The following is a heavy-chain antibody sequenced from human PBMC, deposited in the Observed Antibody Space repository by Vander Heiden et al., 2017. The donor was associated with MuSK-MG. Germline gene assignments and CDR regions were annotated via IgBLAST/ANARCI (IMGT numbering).Heavy chain of an antibody. V-gene: IGHV3-43*02. CDR3: GSGRPFYYYYGMDV. CDR1: GFTFDDYA. J-gene: IGHJ6*02. CDR2: SSGDGGST. Sequence: DVQLVESGGGVVQPGGSLRLSCAASGFTFDDYAMHWVRQAPGKGLEWVSLSSGDGGSTYYADSVKGRFTISRDNSKNSLYLQRNSLRTEDTAVDYCGSGRPFYYYYGMDVWGQGTTGNVA. D-gene: IGHD2-15*01.